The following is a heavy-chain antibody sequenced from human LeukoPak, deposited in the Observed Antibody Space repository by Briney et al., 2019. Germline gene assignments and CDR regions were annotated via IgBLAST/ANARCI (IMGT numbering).Heavy chain of an antibody. Sequence: GASVKVSCKVSGYTLTELSMHWVRQAPGKGLEWTGGFDPEDGETIYAQKFQGRVTMTEDTSTDTAYMELSSLRSEDTAVYYCATWGLHYYGSGTSAFDIWGQGTMVTVSS. CDR1: GYTLTELS. CDR3: ATWGLHYYGSGTSAFDI. J-gene: IGHJ3*02. V-gene: IGHV1-24*01. CDR2: FDPEDGET. D-gene: IGHD3-10*01.